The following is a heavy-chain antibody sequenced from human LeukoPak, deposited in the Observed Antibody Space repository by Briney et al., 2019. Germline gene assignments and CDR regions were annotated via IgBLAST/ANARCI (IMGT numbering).Heavy chain of an antibody. D-gene: IGHD4-17*01. Sequence: SETLSLTCTVTGGSISNYYWSWIRQPPGKGLEWIGYIYYTEITNYNPSLKSRVTISVDTSRNQLSLQLSSVTAADTAVYYCARHEDNGDYPLDYWGQGTLVTVSS. J-gene: IGHJ4*02. CDR3: ARHEDNGDYPLDY. CDR2: IYYTEIT. V-gene: IGHV4-59*08. CDR1: GGSISNYY.